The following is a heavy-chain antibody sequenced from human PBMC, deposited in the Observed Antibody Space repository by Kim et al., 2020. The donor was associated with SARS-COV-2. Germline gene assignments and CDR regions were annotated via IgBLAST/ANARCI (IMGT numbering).Heavy chain of an antibody. CDR3: ARAGTSWSIYH. CDR1: GFTFNVFG. V-gene: IGHV3-33*05. J-gene: IGHJ5*02. CDR2: TSYEGSTN. Sequence: GGSLRLSCAASGFTFNVFGMHWVRHVPGKGLEWVSITSYEGSTNYYADSVKGRFTISRDNSKNTLYLQMNSLRAEDTAIYYCARAGTSWSIYHWGQGVLVTVSS. D-gene: IGHD6-13*01.